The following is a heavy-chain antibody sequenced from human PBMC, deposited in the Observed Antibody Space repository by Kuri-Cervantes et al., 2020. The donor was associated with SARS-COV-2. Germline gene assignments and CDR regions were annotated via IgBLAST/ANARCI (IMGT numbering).Heavy chain of an antibody. CDR2: IYESGGT. J-gene: IGHJ4*02. Sequence: GSLSLTCTVSGASISSSTYYWGWIRQSPGKGLEWLGSIYESGGTYYTSSLKSRLTLSVDTSKNQFSLKLTSVTAADTAIYYCTRHFAFDRFNKWGQGTQVTVSS. D-gene: IGHD3-9*01. V-gene: IGHV4-39*01. CDR1: GASISSSTYY. CDR3: TRHFAFDRFNK.